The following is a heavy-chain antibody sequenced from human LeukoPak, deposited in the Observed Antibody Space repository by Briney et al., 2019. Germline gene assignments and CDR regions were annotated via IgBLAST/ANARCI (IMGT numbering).Heavy chain of an antibody. D-gene: IGHD3-10*01. J-gene: IGHJ4*02. CDR2: ISYDGSNK. CDR1: GFTFSSYA. V-gene: IGHV3-30-3*01. Sequence: PGRSLRLSCAASGFTFSSYAMHWVRQAPGKGLEWVAVISYDGSNKYYADSVKGRFTISRDNSKNTLYLQMNSLRAEDTAVYYCARSDYYGSGSYYYWGQGTLVTVSS. CDR3: ARSDYYGSGSYYY.